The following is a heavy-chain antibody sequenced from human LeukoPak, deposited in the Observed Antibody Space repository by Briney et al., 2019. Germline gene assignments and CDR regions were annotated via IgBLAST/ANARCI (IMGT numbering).Heavy chain of an antibody. J-gene: IGHJ4*02. CDR1: GYLFSSYS. D-gene: IGHD2/OR15-2a*01. CDR3: ARDRGYFYDQLDY. CDR2: ISVSGGVR. V-gene: IGHV3-48*02. Sequence: GGSLRLSCVASGYLFSSYSMNWIRQAPGKGLEWVSYISVSGGVRSYADSVEGRFTISRDDARNSLYLQMNSLKDEDTAVYYCARDRGYFYDQLDYWGQGTLVTVSS.